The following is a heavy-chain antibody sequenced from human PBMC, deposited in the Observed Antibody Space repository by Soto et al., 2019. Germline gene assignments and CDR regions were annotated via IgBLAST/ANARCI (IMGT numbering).Heavy chain of an antibody. J-gene: IGHJ4*02. CDR2: IRSDGDTT. V-gene: IGHV3-23*01. CDR1: GFTFSSYG. CDR3: AKGNGVGVTPDGANC. D-gene: IGHD3-3*01. Sequence: EMQVLESGGGLVQPGGSLRLSCAASGFTFSSYGMNWVRQAPGKGLEWVSGIRSDGDTTYNADSVKGRFTVSRDTSKNTVDLQTNSLTAEDTAVYYCAKGNGVGVTPDGANCCGQGTLVTVSS.